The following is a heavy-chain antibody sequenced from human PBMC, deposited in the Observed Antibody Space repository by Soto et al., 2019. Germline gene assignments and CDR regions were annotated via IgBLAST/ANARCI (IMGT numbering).Heavy chain of an antibody. Sequence: GGSLRLSCSASGVTFRSYEMNWVRQATGKGLEWVSYISSGGTIIYNADSVKGRFTISRDNAKNSLYLQMNSLRAEDTAVYYCARVLIPQRYYYYGMDVWGQGTTVTVSS. CDR3: ARVLIPQRYYYYGMDV. D-gene: IGHD1-1*01. V-gene: IGHV3-48*03. J-gene: IGHJ6*02. CDR1: GVTFRSYE. CDR2: ISSGGTII.